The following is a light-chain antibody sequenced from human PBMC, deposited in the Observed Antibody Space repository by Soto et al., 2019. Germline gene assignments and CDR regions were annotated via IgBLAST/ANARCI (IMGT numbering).Light chain of an antibody. Sequence: EIVLTQSPATLSLSKGERSTLSCRASPSVTSNLAWYQQALGQAPRLLIYDASNRAAGIPARFSGSGSGTDFTLTISSLEPEDFAVYYCQQRSNWPWTFGQGTTVDIK. CDR3: QQRSNWPWT. V-gene: IGKV3-11*01. J-gene: IGKJ1*01. CDR1: PSVTSN. CDR2: DAS.